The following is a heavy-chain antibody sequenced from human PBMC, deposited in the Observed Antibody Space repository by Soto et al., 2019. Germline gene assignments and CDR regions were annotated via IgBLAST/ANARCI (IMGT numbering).Heavy chain of an antibody. D-gene: IGHD6-6*01. CDR2: IYYSGST. CDR1: GGSVSSGSYY. CDR3: ARVREIEYSSSSEDTFDY. J-gene: IGHJ4*02. V-gene: IGHV4-61*01. Sequence: PSETLSLTCTVSGGSVSSGSYYWSWIRQPPGKGLEWIGYIYYSGSTNCNPSLKSRVTISVDTSKNQFSLKLSSVTAADTAVYYCARVREIEYSSSSEDTFDYWGQGTLVTVSS.